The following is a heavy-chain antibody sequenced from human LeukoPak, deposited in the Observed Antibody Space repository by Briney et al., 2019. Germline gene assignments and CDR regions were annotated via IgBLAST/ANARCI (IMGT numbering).Heavy chain of an antibody. Sequence: PGGSLRLSCAASGFPFSNAWMSWVRQAPGKGLEWVGRIKSKTDGGTTDYAAPVKSRFTISRDDSKNTLYLQMNSLKTEDTAVYYCTTSYYDSSGYTLWGQGTLVTVSS. V-gene: IGHV3-15*01. CDR2: IKSKTDGGTT. D-gene: IGHD3-22*01. CDR1: GFPFSNAW. J-gene: IGHJ4*02. CDR3: TTSYYDSSGYTL.